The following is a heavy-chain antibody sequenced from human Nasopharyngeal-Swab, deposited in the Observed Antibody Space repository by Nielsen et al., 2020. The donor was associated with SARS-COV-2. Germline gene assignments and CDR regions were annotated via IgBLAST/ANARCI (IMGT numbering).Heavy chain of an antibody. Sequence: GESLKISCAASGFTFSSYWMSWVRQAPGKGLKWVANIKQDGSEKYYVDSVKGRFTISRDNAKNSLYLQMNSLRAEDTAVYYCARVGRGYYYDSGAFDIWGQGTMVTVSS. J-gene: IGHJ3*02. CDR1: GFTFSSYW. D-gene: IGHD3-22*01. CDR3: ARVGRGYYYDSGAFDI. CDR2: IKQDGSEK. V-gene: IGHV3-7*01.